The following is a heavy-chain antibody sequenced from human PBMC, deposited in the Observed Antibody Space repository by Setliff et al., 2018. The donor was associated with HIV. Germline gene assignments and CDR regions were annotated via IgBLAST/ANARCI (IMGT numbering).Heavy chain of an antibody. D-gene: IGHD3-3*01. J-gene: IGHJ6*03. Sequence: ASVKVSCKAPGYTFSAYYMYWVRQAPRQGLEWMGWINPNSAGTNYAQKFQGRVTMTRDTSISTAYMELSGLRSDDTAVYYCARVDDFWSGPNTAGYMDVWGKGTTVTVSS. CDR1: GYTFSAYY. V-gene: IGHV1-2*02. CDR3: ARVDDFWSGPNTAGYMDV. CDR2: INPNSAGT.